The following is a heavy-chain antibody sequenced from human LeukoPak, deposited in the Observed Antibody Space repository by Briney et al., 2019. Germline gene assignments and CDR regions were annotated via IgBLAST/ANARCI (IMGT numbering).Heavy chain of an antibody. D-gene: IGHD4-17*01. CDR3: ARRTVTRDWYFDL. Sequence: GGSLRLSCAASGFTFSDYYMSWIRPAPGKGLEWVSYISSSGTTIYYADSVKGRFTISRDNAKNSLYLQMNSLRAEDTAVYYCARRTVTRDWYFDLWGRGTPVTVSS. CDR1: GFTFSDYY. J-gene: IGHJ2*01. CDR2: ISSSGTTI. V-gene: IGHV3-11*01.